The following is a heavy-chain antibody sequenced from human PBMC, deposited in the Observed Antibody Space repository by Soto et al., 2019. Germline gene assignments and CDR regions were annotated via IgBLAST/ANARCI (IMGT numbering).Heavy chain of an antibody. CDR1: GGSLSSYY. J-gene: IGHJ4*02. D-gene: IGHD5-18*01. V-gene: IGHV4-59*01. Sequence: PSETLSLTCVVSGGSLSSYYWSWIRQPPGKGLEWIGYIYYSGSTNYNPSLKSRVTISVDTSKNQFSLKLSSVTAADTAVYYCASGRGYSYGSFDYWGQGTLVTVSS. CDR2: IYYSGST. CDR3: ASGRGYSYGSFDY.